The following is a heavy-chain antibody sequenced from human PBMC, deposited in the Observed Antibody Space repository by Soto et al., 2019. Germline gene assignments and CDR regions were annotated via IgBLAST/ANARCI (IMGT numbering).Heavy chain of an antibody. CDR1: GGTFSSNA. Sequence: SVKVSCKASGGTFSSNAISWVRQAPGQGLEWMGGIIPIFGTANYAQKFQGRGTITADESTSTAYMELSSLRSEDTAVYYCARDKAGRRFGELLGGMDVWGQGTTVTVSS. V-gene: IGHV1-69*13. D-gene: IGHD3-10*01. J-gene: IGHJ6*02. CDR2: IIPIFGTA. CDR3: ARDKAGRRFGELLGGMDV.